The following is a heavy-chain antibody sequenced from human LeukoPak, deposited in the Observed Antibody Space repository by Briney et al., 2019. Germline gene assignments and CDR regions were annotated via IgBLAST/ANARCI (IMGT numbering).Heavy chain of an antibody. Sequence: GGSLRLSCAASGFTFSHYLMHWVRQAPGKGLVWVSRINSDESNTNSYADSVKGRFIISRDNAKNTLYLQMNSLRAEDTAVYFCGRGGNGIDIWGQGTTVIVSS. CDR2: INSDESNT. CDR1: GFTFSHYL. D-gene: IGHD2-8*01. J-gene: IGHJ3*02. V-gene: IGHV3-74*01. CDR3: GRGGNGIDI.